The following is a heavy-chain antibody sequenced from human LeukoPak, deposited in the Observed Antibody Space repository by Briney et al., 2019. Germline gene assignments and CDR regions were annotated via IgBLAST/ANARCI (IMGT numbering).Heavy chain of an antibody. CDR1: GYTFTSYG. CDR2: ISAYNGNT. Sequence: GASVTVSCKASGYTFTSYGISWVRQAPGQGLEGMGWISAYNGNTNYAEKLQGRVTITTDTSTSTAYMELRSLRSDDTAVYYCARGHGSGSYYSRYYYYMDVWGKGTTVTVSS. D-gene: IGHD3-10*01. CDR3: ARGHGSGSYYSRYYYYMDV. V-gene: IGHV1-18*01. J-gene: IGHJ6*03.